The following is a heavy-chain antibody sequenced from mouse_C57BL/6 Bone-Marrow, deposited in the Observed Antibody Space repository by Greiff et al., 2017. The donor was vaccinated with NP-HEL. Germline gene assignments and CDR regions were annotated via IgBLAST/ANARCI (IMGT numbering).Heavy chain of an antibody. V-gene: IGHV1-69*01. D-gene: IGHD6-1*01. CDR1: GYTFTSYW. J-gene: IGHJ3*01. CDR2: IDPSDSYT. Sequence: QVHVKQPGAELVMPGASVKLSCKASGYTFTSYWMHWVKQRPGQGLEWIGEIDPSDSYTNDNQKFKGKSTLTVDKSSSTAYMQLSSLTSEDSAVYYWARGGSAAWFAYWGQGTLVTVSA. CDR3: ARGGSAAWFAY.